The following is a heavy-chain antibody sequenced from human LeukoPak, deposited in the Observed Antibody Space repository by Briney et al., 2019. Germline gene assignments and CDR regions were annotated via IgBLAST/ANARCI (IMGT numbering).Heavy chain of an antibody. J-gene: IGHJ4*02. CDR3: ARVNYDSSGYAAVDY. V-gene: IGHV4-34*01. CDR2: INHSGST. Sequence: PSETLSLTCAVYGGSFSGYYWSWIRQPPGKGLEWIGEINHSGSTNYNPSLKSRVTISVDTSKNQFSLKLSSVTAADTAVYYCARVNYDSSGYAAVDYWGQGTLVTVSS. D-gene: IGHD3-22*01. CDR1: GGSFSGYY.